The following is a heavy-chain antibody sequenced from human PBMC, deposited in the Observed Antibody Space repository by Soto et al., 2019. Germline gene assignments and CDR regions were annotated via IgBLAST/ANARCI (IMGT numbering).Heavy chain of an antibody. CDR1: GYTFTSYY. J-gene: IGHJ6*02. CDR2: INPSGGST. CDR3: ARARAGMDV. Sequence: QVQLVQSGAEVKKPGASVKVSCKASGYTFTSYYMHWVRQAPGQGLEWMGIINPSGGSTSYAQKLQGRVSMTRDTSASTVYMELSSLRSEDTAVYYCARARAGMDVWGQGTTVTVSS. V-gene: IGHV1-46*03.